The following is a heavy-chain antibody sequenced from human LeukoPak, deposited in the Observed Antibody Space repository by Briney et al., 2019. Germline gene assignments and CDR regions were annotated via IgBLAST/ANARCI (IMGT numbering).Heavy chain of an antibody. CDR3: ASGSYHEH. CDR2: MSYNGNYK. V-gene: IGHV3-30*15. CDR1: VFIFSTSA. Sequence: GGSLRLSCAASVFIFSTSAMHRVREAPGKGLEWVAVMSYNGNYKHHADPVKGRFTISRDNSRHTLTLQMSSLRGEDTAVYYCASGSYHEHWGQGTLVTVSS. D-gene: IGHD1-26*01. J-gene: IGHJ4*02.